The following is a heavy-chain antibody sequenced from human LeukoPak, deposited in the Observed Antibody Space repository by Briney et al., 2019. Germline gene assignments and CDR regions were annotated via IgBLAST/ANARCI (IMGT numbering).Heavy chain of an antibody. D-gene: IGHD2-21*01. J-gene: IGHJ3*02. CDR2: IYYSGST. CDR1: GGSISSGGYY. CDR3: ARVLQGLWYYAFDI. V-gene: IGHV4-31*03. Sequence: SETLSLTCTVSGGSISSGGYYWRWIRQHPGKGLEWIGYIYYSGSTYYNPSLKSRVTISVDTSKNQFSLKLSSVTAADTAVYYCARVLQGLWYYAFDIWGQGTMVTVSS.